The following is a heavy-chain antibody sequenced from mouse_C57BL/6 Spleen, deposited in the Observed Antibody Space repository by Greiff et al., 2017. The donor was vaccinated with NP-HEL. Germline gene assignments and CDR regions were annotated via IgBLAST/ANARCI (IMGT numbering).Heavy chain of an antibody. V-gene: IGHV1-76*01. CDR1: GYTFTDYY. CDR2: IYPGSGNT. J-gene: IGHJ1*03. Sequence: VQVVESGAELVRPGASVKLSCKASGYTFTDYYINWVKQRPGQGLEWIARIYPGSGNTYYNEKFKVKATLTAEKSSSTAYMQLSSLTSEDSAVYFCARYYYGSSWYFDVWGTGTTVTVSS. D-gene: IGHD1-1*01. CDR3: ARYYYGSSWYFDV.